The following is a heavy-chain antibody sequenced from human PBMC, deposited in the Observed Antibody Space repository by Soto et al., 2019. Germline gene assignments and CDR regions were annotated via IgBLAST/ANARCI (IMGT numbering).Heavy chain of an antibody. J-gene: IGHJ2*01. CDR2: ISYDEDNI. V-gene: IGHV3-30*18. CDR3: AKSGTTVTTFWYFDP. D-gene: IGHD4-17*01. CDR1: GFTFSNYG. Sequence: QVQLVESGGGVVQPGQSLRLACVGSGFTFSNYGMHWVRQAPGEGLEWVVVISYDEDNIYYADSVKGRFTISRDNSKDTLYLQMNSLRPEDTAVYFCAKSGTTVTTFWYFDPWGRGTLVTVSS.